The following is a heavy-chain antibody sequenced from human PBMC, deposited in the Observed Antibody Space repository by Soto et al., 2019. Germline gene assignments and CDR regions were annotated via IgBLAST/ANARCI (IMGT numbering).Heavy chain of an antibody. CDR3: TTVFPHYDYIWGSYRPNDY. J-gene: IGHJ4*02. CDR2: IKSKTDGGTT. V-gene: IGHV3-15*01. Sequence: GGSLRLSCAASGFTFSNAWMSWVRQAPGKGLEWVGRIKSKTDGGTTDYAAPVKGRFTISRDDSKNTLYLQMNSLKTEDTAVYYCTTVFPHYDYIWGSYRPNDYWGQGTLVTVSS. D-gene: IGHD3-16*02. CDR1: GFTFSNAW.